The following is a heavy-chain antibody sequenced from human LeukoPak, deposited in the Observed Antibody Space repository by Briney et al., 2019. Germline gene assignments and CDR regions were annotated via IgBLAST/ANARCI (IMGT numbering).Heavy chain of an antibody. D-gene: IGHD2-2*01. V-gene: IGHV4-4*02. Sequence: SETLSLTCAVSGGSISSSNWWSWVRQPPGKGLEWIGEIYHSGSTNYNPSLKSRVTISVDKSKNQFSLKLSSVTAADTAVYYCAREDALGPDSTIYWGQGTLVTVSS. CDR1: GGSISSSNW. CDR2: IYHSGST. J-gene: IGHJ4*02. CDR3: AREDALGPDSTIY.